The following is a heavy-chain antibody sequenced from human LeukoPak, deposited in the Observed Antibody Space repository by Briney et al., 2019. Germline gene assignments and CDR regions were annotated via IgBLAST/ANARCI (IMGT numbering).Heavy chain of an antibody. D-gene: IGHD3-22*01. CDR2: IKQDGSEK. CDR3: ASHTYYYDSSGYLFDS. V-gene: IGHV3-7*01. CDR1: GFTFSSYW. J-gene: IGHJ4*02. Sequence: GGSLRLSCAASGFTFSSYWMSWVRQAPGKGLEWVANIKQDGSEKYYVDSVKGRFTISRDNAKNSLYLQMNSLRAEDTAVYYCASHTYYYDSSGYLFDSGGQGPPVTVSS.